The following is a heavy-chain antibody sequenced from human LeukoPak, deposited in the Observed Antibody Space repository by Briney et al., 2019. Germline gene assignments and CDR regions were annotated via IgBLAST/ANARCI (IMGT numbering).Heavy chain of an antibody. CDR1: GYTFTGYY. D-gene: IGHD6-13*01. V-gene: IGHV1-2*02. CDR2: INPNSGGT. CDR3: ARDGSAAGYYDY. Sequence: ASVKVSCTASGYTFTGYYMHWVRQAPGQGLEWMGWINPNSGGTNYAQKFQGRVTMTRDTSISTAYMELSRLRSDDTAVYYCARDGSAAGYYDYWGQGTLVTVSS. J-gene: IGHJ4*02.